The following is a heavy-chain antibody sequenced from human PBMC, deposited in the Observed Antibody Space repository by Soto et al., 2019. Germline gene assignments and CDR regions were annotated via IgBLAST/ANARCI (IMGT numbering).Heavy chain of an antibody. CDR2: IYHSGST. Sequence: LSLTCAVSGYSISSGYYWGWIRQPPGKGLEWIGSIYHSGSTYYNPSLKSRVTISVGTSKNQFSLKLSSVTAADTAVYYCARDHYDSSGYYWRDNWFDPWGQGTLVTVSS. D-gene: IGHD3-22*01. CDR3: ARDHYDSSGYYWRDNWFDP. V-gene: IGHV4-38-2*02. J-gene: IGHJ5*02. CDR1: GYSISSGYY.